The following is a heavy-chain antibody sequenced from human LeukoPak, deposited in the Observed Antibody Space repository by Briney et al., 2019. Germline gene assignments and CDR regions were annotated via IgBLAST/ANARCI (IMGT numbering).Heavy chain of an antibody. Sequence: PSETLSLTCTVSGGSISSYYWSWIRQPPGKGLEWIGHIYYSGSPHYTPSLKSRVTISVDTSKNLFSLKLSSVTAADTAVYYCARLAAVAGPFDYWGQGTLVTVSS. CDR1: GGSISSYY. J-gene: IGHJ4*02. CDR2: IYYSGSP. CDR3: ARLAAVAGPFDY. V-gene: IGHV4-59*08. D-gene: IGHD6-19*01.